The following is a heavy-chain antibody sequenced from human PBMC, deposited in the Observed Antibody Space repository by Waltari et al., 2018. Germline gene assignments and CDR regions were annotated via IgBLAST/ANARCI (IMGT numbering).Heavy chain of an antibody. CDR1: GGSISSHY. CDR3: ARRTVTIFGVVIMDV. V-gene: IGHV4-59*11. CDR2: IYYSGST. D-gene: IGHD3-3*01. J-gene: IGHJ6*02. Sequence: VQLQESGPGLVKPSETLSLTCTVSGGSISSHYWSWIRQPPGKGLEWIGYIYYSGSTNYNPSLKSRVTISVDTSKNQFSLKLSSVTAADTAVYYCARRTVTIFGVVIMDVWGQGTTVTVSS.